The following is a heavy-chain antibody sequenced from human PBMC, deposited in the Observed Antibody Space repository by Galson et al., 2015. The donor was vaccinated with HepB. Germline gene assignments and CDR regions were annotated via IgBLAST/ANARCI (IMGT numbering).Heavy chain of an antibody. D-gene: IGHD4-23*01. CDR2: ISYDGSNK. CDR1: GFTFSSYG. V-gene: IGHV3-30*03. CDR3: ARANGGNPRLEHYFDY. J-gene: IGHJ4*02. Sequence: SLRLSCAASGFTFSSYGMHWVRQAPGKGLEWVAVISYDGSNKYYADSVKGRFTISRDNSKNTLYLQMNSLRAEDTAVYYCARANGGNPRLEHYFDYWGQGTLVTVSS.